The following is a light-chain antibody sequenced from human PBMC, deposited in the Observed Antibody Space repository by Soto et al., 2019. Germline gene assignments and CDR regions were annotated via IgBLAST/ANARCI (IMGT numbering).Light chain of an antibody. CDR1: QSVRSY. CDR2: DAS. J-gene: IGKJ4*01. Sequence: EIVLTQSPATLSLSPGERATLSCRASQSVRSYLAWYQQKPGQAPRLLIYDASNRATGIPPRFSGSGSGTDFTLPISSLEPEDFAVYYCQHRSNWPPTFGGGTKVEIK. V-gene: IGKV3-11*01. CDR3: QHRSNWPPT.